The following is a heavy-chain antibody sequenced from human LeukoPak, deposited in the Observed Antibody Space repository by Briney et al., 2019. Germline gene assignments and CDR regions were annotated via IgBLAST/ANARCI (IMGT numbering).Heavy chain of an antibody. CDR2: IYYRGST. D-gene: IGHD3-3*01. CDR3: ARQNYDEVNYYYYGLDV. Sequence: SETLSLTCSVSGGSISSNYWSWIRQSPGKGLEWIGYIYYRGSTDYNPSLKSRVTMSVDTSKNQFSLKLSSVTAADTAVYYCARQNYDEVNYYYYGLDVWGQGTTVSVSS. J-gene: IGHJ6*02. CDR1: GGSISSNY. V-gene: IGHV4-59*08.